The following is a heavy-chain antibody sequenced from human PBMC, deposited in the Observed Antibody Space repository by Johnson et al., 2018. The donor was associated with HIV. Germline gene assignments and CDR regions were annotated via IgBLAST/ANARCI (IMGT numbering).Heavy chain of an antibody. Sequence: VQLVESGGGLVQPGGSLRLSCAASGFTFSSYDLHWVRQATGKGLEWVSAIGSAGDTYYPGSVKGRFTISRDKSKNSLFLQMNSLRVEDTAVYYCARSGGYPNAFDMWGQGTMVSVSS. V-gene: IGHV3-13*01. CDR2: IGSAGDT. J-gene: IGHJ3*02. D-gene: IGHD6-13*01. CDR1: GFTFSSYD. CDR3: ARSGGYPNAFDM.